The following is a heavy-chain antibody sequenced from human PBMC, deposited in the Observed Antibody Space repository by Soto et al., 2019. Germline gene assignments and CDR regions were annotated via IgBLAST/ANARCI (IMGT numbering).Heavy chain of an antibody. CDR1: GFTFSRYD. J-gene: IGHJ4*02. CDR3: AKDFCTRFQRGGRCHAFDY. V-gene: IGHV3-30*18. Sequence: QVRLLESGGGVVQPGRSLRLSCVGSGFTFSRYDILWVRQAPGKGLEWLALISYDGDNKLYADSVKGRFTISRDNSKSTLYLQMNNLRPEDTAVYYCAKDFCTRFQRGGRCHAFDYWGQGTLVTVSS. D-gene: IGHD2-15*01. CDR2: ISYDGDNK.